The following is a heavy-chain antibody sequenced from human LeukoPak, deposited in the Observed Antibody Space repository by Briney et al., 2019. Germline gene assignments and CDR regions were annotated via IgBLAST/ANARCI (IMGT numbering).Heavy chain of an antibody. J-gene: IGHJ6*02. Sequence: SETLSLTCTVSGGSISNYYWSWIRQPPGKGLEWIGYVYYSGNTNYNPSLKSRVTISVDTSKNQFSLKLSSVTAADTAVYYCARHQPWGTTMGPVMDVWGQGTTVTVSS. CDR2: VYYSGNT. V-gene: IGHV4-59*08. CDR1: GGSISNYY. CDR3: ARHQPWGTTMGPVMDV. D-gene: IGHD1-1*01.